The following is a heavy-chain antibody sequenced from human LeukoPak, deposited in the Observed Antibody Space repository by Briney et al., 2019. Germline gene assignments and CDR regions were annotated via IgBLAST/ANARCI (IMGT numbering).Heavy chain of an antibody. D-gene: IGHD6-19*01. CDR2: ISAYNGNT. CDR1: GYTFTSYG. V-gene: IGHV1-18*01. Sequence: GASVKVSCKASGYTFTSYGISWVRQAPGQGLEWMGWISAYNGNTNYAQKLQGRVTMTTDTSTSTAYMELRSLRSDDTAVYYCATGDSSGWTPVGYFQHWGQGTLVTVSS. J-gene: IGHJ1*01. CDR3: ATGDSSGWTPVGYFQH.